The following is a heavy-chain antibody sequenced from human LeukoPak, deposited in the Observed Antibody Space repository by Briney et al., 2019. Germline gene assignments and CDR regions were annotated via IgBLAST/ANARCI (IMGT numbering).Heavy chain of an antibody. J-gene: IGHJ6*02. V-gene: IGHV3-23*01. D-gene: IGHD3-10*01. Sequence: GGSLRLSCAASGFTFRTYTMKWVRQAPGKGLEWVSTIGGSGASTYYGDSVKGRFAISRDNSKNMLFLDMNSLKAEDTAIYYCARRLSPDYYDSGRLPRGYGMDVWGQGTKVTVSS. CDR1: GFTFRTYT. CDR3: ARRLSPDYYDSGRLPRGYGMDV. CDR2: IGGSGAST.